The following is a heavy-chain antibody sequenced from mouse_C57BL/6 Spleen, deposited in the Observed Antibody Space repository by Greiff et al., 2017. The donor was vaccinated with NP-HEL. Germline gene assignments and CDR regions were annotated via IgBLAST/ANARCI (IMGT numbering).Heavy chain of an antibody. V-gene: IGHV1-82*01. CDR2: IYPGDGNT. CDR1: GYAFSSSW. J-gene: IGHJ4*01. CDR3: APVDGGYYGCMDY. D-gene: IGHD2-3*01. Sequence: QVQLQQSGPELVKPGASVKISCKASGYAFSSSWMNWVKQRPGQGLEWIGRIYPGDGNTNYNGKFKGKATLTADKSSSTAYVQLSCLTSDDSAVYFCAPVDGGYYGCMDYWGEGGSGTVSS.